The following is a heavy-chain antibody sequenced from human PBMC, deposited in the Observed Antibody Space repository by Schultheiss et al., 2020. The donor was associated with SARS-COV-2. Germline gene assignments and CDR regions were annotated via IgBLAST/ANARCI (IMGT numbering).Heavy chain of an antibody. CDR3: ARGKFYCSGGSCTYYFDY. CDR1: GFTFSSYA. J-gene: IGHJ4*02. V-gene: IGHV3-23*01. Sequence: GGSLRLSCAASGFTFSSYAMSWVRQAPGKGLEWVSAISGSGGSTYYADSVKGRFTISRDNSKNTLYLQMNSLRAEDTAVYYCARGKFYCSGGSCTYYFDYWGQGTLVTVSS. CDR2: ISGSGGST. D-gene: IGHD2-15*01.